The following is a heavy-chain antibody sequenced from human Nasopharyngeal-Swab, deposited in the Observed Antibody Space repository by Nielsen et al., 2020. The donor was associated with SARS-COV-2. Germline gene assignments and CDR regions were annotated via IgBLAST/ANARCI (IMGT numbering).Heavy chain of an antibody. Sequence: ASVKVSCKASGYTFTSYDINWVRQATGQGLEWMGWMNPNSGNTGYAQKFQGRVTMIRNTSISTAYMELSSLRSEDTAVYYCARGSFYYYDSSGYYYSYWGQGTLVTVSS. CDR2: MNPNSGNT. J-gene: IGHJ4*02. CDR3: ARGSFYYYDSSGYYYSY. D-gene: IGHD3-22*01. V-gene: IGHV1-8*01. CDR1: GYTFTSYD.